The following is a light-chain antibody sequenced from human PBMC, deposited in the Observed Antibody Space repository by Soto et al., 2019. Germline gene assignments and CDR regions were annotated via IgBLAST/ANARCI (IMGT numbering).Light chain of an antibody. CDR2: GAS. V-gene: IGKV3-20*01. J-gene: IGKJ1*01. Sequence: PGDGATLSCRASQSVSSGYLAWYQQKPGQAPRLLIYGASRRAGGITDRFSGSGSGTDFTLSIRRLEPEDFAVYWCQHYGNSPTFGQGTRVQIK. CDR3: QHYGNSPT. CDR1: QSVSSGY.